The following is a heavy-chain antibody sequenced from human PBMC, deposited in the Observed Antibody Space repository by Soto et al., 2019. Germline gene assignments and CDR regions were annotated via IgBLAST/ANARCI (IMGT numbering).Heavy chain of an antibody. Sequence: PGGSLRLSCAASGFTFSSYSMNWVRQAPGKGLEWVSSISSSSSYIYYADSVKGRFTISRDNAKNSLYLQMNSLRAEDTAVYYCARDDRLYYGMDVWGQGTTVTVSS. CDR2: ISSSSSYI. J-gene: IGHJ6*02. CDR1: GFTFSSYS. V-gene: IGHV3-21*01. CDR3: ARDDRLYYGMDV.